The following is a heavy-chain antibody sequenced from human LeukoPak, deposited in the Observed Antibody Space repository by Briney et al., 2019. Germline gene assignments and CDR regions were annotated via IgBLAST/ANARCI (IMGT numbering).Heavy chain of an antibody. D-gene: IGHD3-22*01. Sequence: GGSLRLSCGASGFTFSSNWMSWVRQAPGKGLEWVANIKQDGSEKYYVDSVKGRFTISRDNAKNSLYLQMNSLRAEDTAVYYCARDGPQTYYYDSSGYYRYYYYGMDVWGQGTTVTVSS. CDR1: GFTFSSNW. J-gene: IGHJ6*02. CDR3: ARDGPQTYYYDSSGYYRYYYYGMDV. V-gene: IGHV3-7*03. CDR2: IKQDGSEK.